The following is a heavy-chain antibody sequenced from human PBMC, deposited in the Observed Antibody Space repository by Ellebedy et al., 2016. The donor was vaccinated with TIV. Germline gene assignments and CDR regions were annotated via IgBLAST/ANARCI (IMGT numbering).Heavy chain of an antibody. J-gene: IGHJ5*02. D-gene: IGHD2-2*02. Sequence: MPSETLSLTCAVYGASLSGYQWSWIRLSPEKGLQWIGEINDVGTTNYNPSLKSRVTISVDTSKIQFSLKLRPVTAADTAIYYCARCYTGTNWFDPWGQGTLVTVSS. CDR1: GASLSGYQ. CDR3: ARCYTGTNWFDP. CDR2: INDVGTT. V-gene: IGHV4-34*01.